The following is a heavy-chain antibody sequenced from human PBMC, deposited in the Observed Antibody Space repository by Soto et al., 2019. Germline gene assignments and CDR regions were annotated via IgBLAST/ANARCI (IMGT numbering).Heavy chain of an antibody. V-gene: IGHV3-48*02. Sequence: GESLKISCALSGFSLSIYSMNWVRQAPGKGLEWVAYIGNGGTNYADSVKGRFTISRDTAKNSLDLQMNSLSDEDTAVYYCVRDHLWAFDYWGQGTLVTVSS. J-gene: IGHJ4*02. D-gene: IGHD7-27*01. CDR1: GFSLSIYS. CDR3: VRDHLWAFDY. CDR2: IGNGGT.